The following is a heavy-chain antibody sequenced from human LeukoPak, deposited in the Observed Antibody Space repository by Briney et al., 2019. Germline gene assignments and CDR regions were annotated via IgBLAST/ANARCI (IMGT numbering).Heavy chain of an antibody. CDR2: INREGSEK. CDR1: GFTFSNYW. CDR3: VRDPSL. Sequence: PGGSLRLSCAASGFTFSNYWMIWVRQAPGKGLEWVANINREGSEKHYADSVKGRFTISRDNAKNSMFLQMNSLRVDDTAMYYCVRDPSLWGQGTLVTVSS. V-gene: IGHV3-7*01. J-gene: IGHJ4*02.